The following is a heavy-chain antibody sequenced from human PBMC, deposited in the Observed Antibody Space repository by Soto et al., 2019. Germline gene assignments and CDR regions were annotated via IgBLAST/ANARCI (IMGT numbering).Heavy chain of an antibody. CDR1: GGSISSYY. CDR2: IYTSGST. D-gene: IGHD6-13*01. V-gene: IGHV4-4*07. CDR3: ARLYSSSWYSLDV. Sequence: QVQLQESGPGLVKPSETLSLTCTVSGGSISSYYWSWIRQPAGKGLEWIGRIYTSGSTNYNPSLKSRDTMSVDTSKTQFSLKLSSVTAADTAVYYCARLYSSSWYSLDVWGQGTTVTVSS. J-gene: IGHJ6*02.